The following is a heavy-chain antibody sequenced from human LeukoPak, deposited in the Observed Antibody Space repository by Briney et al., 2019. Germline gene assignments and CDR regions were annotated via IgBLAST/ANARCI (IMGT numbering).Heavy chain of an antibody. D-gene: IGHD2-15*01. CDR2: ISGSGGST. CDR3: AKVGVIVVVVAAARD. Sequence: GGSLRLSCAASGFTFSSYAMSWVRQAPGKGLEWVSAISGSGGSTYYEDSVKGRFTISRDDSKNTLYLRMNSLRAEDTAVYYCAKVGVIVVVVAAARDWGQGTLVTVSS. CDR1: GFTFSSYA. J-gene: IGHJ4*02. V-gene: IGHV3-23*01.